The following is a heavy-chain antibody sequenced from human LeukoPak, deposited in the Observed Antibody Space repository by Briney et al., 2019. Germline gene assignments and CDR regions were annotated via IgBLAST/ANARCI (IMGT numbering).Heavy chain of an antibody. J-gene: IGHJ4*02. CDR2: INHSGST. CDR3: ATTYSTCSGGSCYFGDY. CDR1: GGSFSGYY. Sequence: SETLSLTGAVYGGSFSGYYWSWIRQPPGKGLEWIGEINHSGSTNYNPSLKSRVTISVDTSKNQFSLKLSSVTAADTAVYYCATTYSTCSGGSCYFGDYWGQGTLVTVSS. V-gene: IGHV4-34*01. D-gene: IGHD2-15*01.